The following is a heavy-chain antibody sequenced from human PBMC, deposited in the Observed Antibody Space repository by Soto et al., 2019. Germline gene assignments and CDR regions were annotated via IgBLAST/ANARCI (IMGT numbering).Heavy chain of an antibody. D-gene: IGHD4-17*01. CDR1: GYTFTSYY. Sequence: QVQLVQSGAEVKKPGASVKVSCKASGYTFTSYYMHWVRQAPGQGLEWMGIINPSGGSTSYAQKFQGRVTMTRDTSTSTVYMELSSRRSEDTAVYYCARERVTYGDYMRVDAFDIWGQGTMVTVSS. V-gene: IGHV1-46*03. CDR2: INPSGGST. CDR3: ARERVTYGDYMRVDAFDI. J-gene: IGHJ3*02.